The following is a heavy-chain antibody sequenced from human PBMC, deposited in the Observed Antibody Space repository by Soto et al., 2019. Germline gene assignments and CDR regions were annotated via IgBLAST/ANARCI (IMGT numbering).Heavy chain of an antibody. J-gene: IGHJ6*02. CDR3: AREVFEVVPTPIRAYSHGMDV. CDR1: GFQFSIYG. V-gene: IGHV3-33*01. D-gene: IGHD2-2*02. CDR2: IWDDGSYN. Sequence: PPGGSLSLSCASSGFQFSIYGMHWVRQAPGKGLEWLATIWDDGSYNYYGDSVKGRFTISRDNSKNTLYLQMNSLSVEDTAVYYCAREVFEVVPTPIRAYSHGMDVWGQGTTVTVSS.